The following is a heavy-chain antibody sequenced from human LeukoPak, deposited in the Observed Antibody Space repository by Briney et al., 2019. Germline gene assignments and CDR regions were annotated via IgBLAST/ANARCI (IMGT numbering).Heavy chain of an antibody. CDR2: IKEDGSAK. J-gene: IGHJ4*02. CDR3: ARDVDTAMVTPWYFDY. CDR1: GFTFSGCW. V-gene: IGHV3-7*01. Sequence: PGGSLRLSCAASGFTFSGCWMSWVRQAPGKGLEWVANIKEDGSAKYYVDSVRGRFTISRDNANNSLYLQMNSLRAEDTAVYYCARDVDTAMVTPWYFDYWGQGTLVTVSS. D-gene: IGHD5-18*01.